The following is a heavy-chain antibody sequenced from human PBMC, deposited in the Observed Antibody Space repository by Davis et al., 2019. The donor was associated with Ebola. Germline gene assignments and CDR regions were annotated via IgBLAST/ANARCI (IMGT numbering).Heavy chain of an antibody. CDR1: GGSIGSSNYY. D-gene: IGHD2-15*01. Sequence: MPSETLSLTCSVSGGSIGSSNYYCSWLRQPPGKGLEWIGSLFYTGTTYFNPSLNSRVAVSVDTSRNHFSLKLSSVTATDTAIYYCAIQVVGQTRIFDFWGQGTLVTVSS. J-gene: IGHJ4*02. CDR2: LFYTGTT. V-gene: IGHV4-39*02. CDR3: AIQVVGQTRIFDF.